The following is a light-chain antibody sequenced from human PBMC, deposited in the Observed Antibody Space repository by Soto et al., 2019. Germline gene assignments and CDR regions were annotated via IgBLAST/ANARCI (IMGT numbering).Light chain of an antibody. J-gene: IGLJ1*01. Sequence: QSALTQPASVSGSPGQSITISCTGTSSDVGGYSYVSWYQQHPGKAPKLMIYEVSNRPSGVSNRFSGSKSGNTASLTISGLQPEDEGDYYCSSYTSSSTLCVFGAGTKLTVL. CDR3: SSYTSSSTLCV. V-gene: IGLV2-14*01. CDR1: SSDVGGYSY. CDR2: EVS.